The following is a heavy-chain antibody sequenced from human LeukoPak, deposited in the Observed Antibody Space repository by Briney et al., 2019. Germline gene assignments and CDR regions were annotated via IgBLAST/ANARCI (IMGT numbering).Heavy chain of an antibody. CDR3: ARQWQGTFDI. CDR2: SIPIFGTA. CDR1: GGTFKSYT. V-gene: IGHV1-69*05. J-gene: IGHJ3*02. D-gene: IGHD6-19*01. Sequence: ASVKVSCKASGGTFKSYTISWVRQAPGQGLEWMGGSIPIFGTANYAQKFQGKITITTDASTSTAYMELSSLRSEDTALYYCARQWQGTFDIWGQGTMVTVSS.